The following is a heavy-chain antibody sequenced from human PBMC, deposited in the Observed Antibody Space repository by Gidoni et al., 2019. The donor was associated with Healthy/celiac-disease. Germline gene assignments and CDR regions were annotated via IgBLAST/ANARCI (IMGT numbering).Heavy chain of an antibody. J-gene: IGHJ4*02. CDR2: IIPIFGTA. D-gene: IGHD3-10*01. V-gene: IGHV1-69*01. Sequence: QVQLVQSGAEVKKPGSSVKVSCKASGGTFRSYAISWVRQAPGQGLEWMGGIIPIFGTANYAQKFQGRVTITADESTSTAYMELSSLRSEDTAVYYCARDSGGDGYRVGFCGYWGQGTLVTVSS. CDR3: ARDSGGDGYRVGFCGY. CDR1: GGTFRSYA.